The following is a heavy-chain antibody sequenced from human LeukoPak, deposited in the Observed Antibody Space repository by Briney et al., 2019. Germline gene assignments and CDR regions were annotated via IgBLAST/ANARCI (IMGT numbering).Heavy chain of an antibody. CDR2: ISSSSSYI. CDR1: GFTFSSYS. J-gene: IGHJ5*02. Sequence: NPGGSLRLSCAASGFTFSSYSMNWVRQAPGKGLEWVSSISSSSSYIYYADSVKGRFTISRDNSKNTLYLQMNSLRAEDTAVYYCAKTHAVVPAAKGNWFDPWGQGTLVTVSS. D-gene: IGHD2-2*01. CDR3: AKTHAVVPAAKGNWFDP. V-gene: IGHV3-21*04.